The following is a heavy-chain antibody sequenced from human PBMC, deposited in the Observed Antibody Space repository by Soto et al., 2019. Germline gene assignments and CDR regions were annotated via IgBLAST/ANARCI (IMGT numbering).Heavy chain of an antibody. V-gene: IGHV4-4*02. J-gene: IGHJ4*02. CDR2: IYHTGST. D-gene: IGHD6-19*01. Sequence: SETLSLTCAVSGGSISSSNWWSWVRQPPGKGLEWIGEIYHTGSTNYNPSLTSRVTISADLSKNQFSLNLNSVTAADTAVYYCATTIYSSAWSRDFWGQGTLVTVSS. CDR1: GGSISSSNW. CDR3: ATTIYSSAWSRDF.